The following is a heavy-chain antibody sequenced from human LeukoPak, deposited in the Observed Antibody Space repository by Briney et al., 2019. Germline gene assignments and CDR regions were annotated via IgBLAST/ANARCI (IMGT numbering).Heavy chain of an antibody. J-gene: IGHJ4*02. V-gene: IGHV3-7*01. CDR2: TNEDGSGK. CDR3: ARGLEGAASH. D-gene: IGHD2-15*01. CDR1: GFTFSRGW. Sequence: GGSLRLSCAASGFTFSRGWMNWVRQAPGKGLEWVANTNEDGSGKYYVDSVKGRFTISRDNAKNSLFLQMNSLRVEDTAIYYCARGLEGAASHWGQGTLVTVSS.